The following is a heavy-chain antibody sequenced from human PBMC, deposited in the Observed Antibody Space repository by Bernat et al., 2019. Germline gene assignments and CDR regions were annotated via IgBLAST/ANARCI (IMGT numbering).Heavy chain of an antibody. CDR2: INHSGST. D-gene: IGHD4-11*01. Sequence: QVQLQQWGAGLLKPSETLSLTCAVYGGSFSGYYWSWIRQPPGKGLEWIGEINHSGSTNYNPSLKSRVTISVDTSKNQFSLKLSSVTAADTAVYYCARGRSNYWLDPWGQGTLVTVSS. V-gene: IGHV4-34*01. CDR3: ARGRSNYWLDP. J-gene: IGHJ5*02. CDR1: GGSFSGYY.